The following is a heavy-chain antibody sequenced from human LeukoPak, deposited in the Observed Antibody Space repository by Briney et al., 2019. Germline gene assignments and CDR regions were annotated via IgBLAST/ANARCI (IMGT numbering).Heavy chain of an antibody. D-gene: IGHD3-9*01. J-gene: IGHJ5*02. Sequence: SETLSLICTVSGGSISSYYWSWIRQPAGKGLEWIGRIYTSGSTNYNPSLKSRVTMSVDTSKNQFSLKLSSVTAADTAVYYCARGSHSDILTGKFDPWGQGTLVTVPS. CDR3: ARGSHSDILTGKFDP. CDR1: GGSISSYY. V-gene: IGHV4-4*07. CDR2: IYTSGST.